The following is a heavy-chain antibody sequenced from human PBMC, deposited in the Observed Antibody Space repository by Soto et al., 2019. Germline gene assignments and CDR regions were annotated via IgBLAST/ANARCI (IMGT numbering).Heavy chain of an antibody. CDR3: ARDLWVEPELYYYGMDV. CDR2: IFYSGTT. Sequence: SAPLSLTCTVSVDSISSADYYWRLIRPTPAKGLEWIGNIFYSGTTYYNPYLKSRLTISVDTSQNHFSLRLTSVTAADTAVYYCARDLWVEPELYYYGMDVWGQGATVTVSS. J-gene: IGHJ6*02. D-gene: IGHD1-1*01. V-gene: IGHV4-30-4*01. CDR1: VDSISSADYY.